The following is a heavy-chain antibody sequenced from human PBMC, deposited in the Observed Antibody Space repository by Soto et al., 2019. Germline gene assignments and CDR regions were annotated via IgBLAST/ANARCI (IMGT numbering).Heavy chain of an antibody. V-gene: IGHV3-66*01. CDR3: ARVRGYSSGWYWPRYHAFDI. CDR1: GFTVSSNY. Sequence: GGSLRLSCAASGFTVSSNYMSWVRQAPGKGLEWVSVIYSGGSTYYADSVKGRFTISRDNSKNTLYLQMNSLRAEETAVYYCARVRGYSSGWYWPRYHAFDIWGQGTMVTVSS. D-gene: IGHD6-19*01. CDR2: IYSGGST. J-gene: IGHJ3*02.